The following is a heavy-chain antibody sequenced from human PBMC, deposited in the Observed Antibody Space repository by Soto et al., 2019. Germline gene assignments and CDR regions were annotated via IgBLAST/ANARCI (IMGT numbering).Heavy chain of an antibody. J-gene: IGHJ4*02. D-gene: IGHD2-2*01. CDR3: SRLRHCTRIRCCGER. Sequence: EELLVESGGVVVQRGSPLKPCTAAAGILLGACSIYLRRESGGDVVEWVRRSRSKNNDYATAYGAPVTGRFIISRDDSKNTAYLKMESLKTEDTAVYFCSRLRHCTRIRCCGERWGQGTLVTVSS. CDR1: GILLGACS. CDR2: SRSKNNDYAT. V-gene: IGHV3-73*02.